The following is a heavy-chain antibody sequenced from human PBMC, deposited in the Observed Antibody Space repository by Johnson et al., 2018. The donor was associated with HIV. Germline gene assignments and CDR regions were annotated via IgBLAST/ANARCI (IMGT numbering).Heavy chain of an antibody. V-gene: IGHV3-30*02. D-gene: IGHD1-26*01. Sequence: QVQLVESGGGLIQRGGSLRLSCAASGFIFSSYGMHWVRQAPGKGPEWVAFIRYDGSNKYYADSVKGRFTISRDNSKNTLYLQMNRLRAEDTAVYYCAKEESGSFLAFDFWGQGTMVAVSS. CDR3: AKEESGSFLAFDF. CDR2: IRYDGSNK. J-gene: IGHJ3*01. CDR1: GFIFSSYG.